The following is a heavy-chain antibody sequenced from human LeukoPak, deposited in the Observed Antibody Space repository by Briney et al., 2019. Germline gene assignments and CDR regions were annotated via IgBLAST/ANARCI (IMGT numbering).Heavy chain of an antibody. CDR2: IYYSGST. CDR3: ARVWSGQPLLDNWFDP. J-gene: IGHJ5*02. CDR1: GGSISSYY. D-gene: IGHD3-10*02. Sequence: SETLSLTCTVSGGSISSYYWSWIRQPPGKGLEWIGYIYYSGSTNYNPSLKSRVTISVDTSKNQFSLKLSSVTAADTAVYYCARVWSGQPLLDNWFDPWGQGTLVTVSS. V-gene: IGHV4-59*08.